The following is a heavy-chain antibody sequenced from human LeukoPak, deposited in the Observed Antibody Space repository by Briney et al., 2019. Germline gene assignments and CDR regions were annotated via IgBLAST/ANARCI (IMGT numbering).Heavy chain of an antibody. D-gene: IGHD3-10*01. CDR2: ISYDGSNK. J-gene: IGHJ4*02. Sequence: GRSLRLSCAASGFTFSGYAMHWVRQAPGKGLEWVAVISYDGSNKYYADSVKGRFTISRDNSKNTLYLQMNSLRAEDTAVYYCARAGRGVTLYTDYWGQGTLVTVSS. V-gene: IGHV3-30*04. CDR1: GFTFSGYA. CDR3: ARAGRGVTLYTDY.